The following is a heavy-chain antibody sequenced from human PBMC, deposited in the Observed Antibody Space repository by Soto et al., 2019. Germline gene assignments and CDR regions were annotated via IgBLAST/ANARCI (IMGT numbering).Heavy chain of an antibody. V-gene: IGHV1-8*01. CDR1: GYTFTSYD. CDR2: MNPNSGNT. J-gene: IGHJ4*02. Sequence: ASVKVSWKASGYTFTSYDINWVRQATGQGLEWMGWMNPNSGNTGYAQKFQGRVTMTRNTSISTAYMELSSLRSEDTAVYYCVRGRISSYYALLPGSLCYWCQALLGSVSS. CDR3: VRGRISSYYALLPGSLCY. D-gene: IGHD3-9*01.